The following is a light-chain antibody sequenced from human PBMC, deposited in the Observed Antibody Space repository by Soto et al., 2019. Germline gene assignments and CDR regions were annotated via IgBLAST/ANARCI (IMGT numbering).Light chain of an antibody. J-gene: IGKJ4*01. Sequence: DIVMTQSPDSLAVSLGERATINCKSSQNVVHGSDNKKYLAWYQQKPGQPPKLLIYWASTRASVVPDRFSGSESGADFTLTISSLQAEDVAVYYCQHYYGIPVTFGGGTKVEIK. V-gene: IGKV4-1*01. CDR3: QHYYGIPVT. CDR1: QNVVHGSDNKKY. CDR2: WAS.